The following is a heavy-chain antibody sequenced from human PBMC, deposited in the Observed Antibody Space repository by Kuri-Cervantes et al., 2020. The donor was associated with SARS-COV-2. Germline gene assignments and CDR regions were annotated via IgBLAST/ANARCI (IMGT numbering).Heavy chain of an antibody. CDR3: ARDKSYGFWREPFDY. CDR1: GFTFGDYA. J-gene: IGHJ4*02. D-gene: IGHD3/OR15-3a*01. Sequence: GESLKISCVGSGFTFGDYAMSWVRRSPGKGLEWVSAISGSGSNTYYADSVKGRFIISRDNSKNTLYLQMDSLRADDTAVYFCARDKSYGFWREPFDYWGQGTPVTVSS. CDR2: ISGSGSNT. V-gene: IGHV3-23*01.